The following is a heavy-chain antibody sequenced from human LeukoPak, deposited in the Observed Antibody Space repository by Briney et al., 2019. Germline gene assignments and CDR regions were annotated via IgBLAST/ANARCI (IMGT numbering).Heavy chain of an antibody. V-gene: IGHV1-18*01. CDR2: ISGYNGNT. CDR3: AREEYCRSTNCPIGNAFDI. D-gene: IGHD2-2*01. J-gene: IGHJ3*02. CDR1: GFPFSDYG. Sequence: ASVMVSCKASGFPFSDYGIDWVRQAPGQGLEWMGWISGYNGNTSSAQNLQGRVTMTTDTSTSTAYMELRSLRSDGTAVYYCAREEYCRSTNCPIGNAFDIWGQGTMVTVSS.